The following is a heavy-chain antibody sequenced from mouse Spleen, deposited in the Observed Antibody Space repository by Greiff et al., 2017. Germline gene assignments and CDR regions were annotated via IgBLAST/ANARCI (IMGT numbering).Heavy chain of an antibody. Sequence: VQLQQSGAELARPGASVKMSCKASGYTFTSYTMHWVKQRPGQGLEWIGYINPSSGYTKYNQKFKDKATLTADKSSSTAYMQLSSLTSEDSAVYYCARDGNYVWFAYWGQGTLVTVSA. CDR2: INPSSGYT. V-gene: IGHV1-4*01. D-gene: IGHD2-1*01. CDR3: ARDGNYVWFAY. J-gene: IGHJ3*01. CDR1: GYTFTSYT.